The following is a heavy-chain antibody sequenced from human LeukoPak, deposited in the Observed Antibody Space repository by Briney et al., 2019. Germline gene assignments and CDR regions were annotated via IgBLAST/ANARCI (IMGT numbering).Heavy chain of an antibody. D-gene: IGHD3-9*01. J-gene: IGHJ4*02. CDR3: AKDMQMYDILTGYWNFDY. Sequence: GGSLRLSCAASGFTFEDYAMHWVRQAPGKGLEWVSGISWNSGSIGYADSVKGRFTISRDNAKNSLYLQMNSLRAEDTALYYCAKDMQMYDILTGYWNFDYWGQGTLVTVSS. V-gene: IGHV3-9*01. CDR1: GFTFEDYA. CDR2: ISWNSGSI.